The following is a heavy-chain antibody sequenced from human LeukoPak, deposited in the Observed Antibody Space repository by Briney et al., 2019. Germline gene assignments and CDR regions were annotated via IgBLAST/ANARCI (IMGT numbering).Heavy chain of an antibody. Sequence: GGSLRLSCAASGFTFISYSIHWVRQAPGKGLEWVTFIQYDGSNKYYADSVKGRFTISRDNSKNTVYLQMNSLRTEDTAVYYCARVFHLIDHWGQGTLVTVSS. J-gene: IGHJ4*02. CDR2: IQYDGSNK. V-gene: IGHV3-30*02. CDR3: ARVFHLIDH. CDR1: GFTFISYS.